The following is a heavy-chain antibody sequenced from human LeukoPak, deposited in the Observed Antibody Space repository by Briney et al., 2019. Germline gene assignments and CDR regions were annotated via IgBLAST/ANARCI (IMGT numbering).Heavy chain of an antibody. CDR2: IGGSADSA. J-gene: IGHJ3*02. Sequence: GGSLRLSCAASGFTFSIYAMNWVRQAPGKGLEWVSAIGGSADSADYADSVKGRFTISRDDSKNTLYLQMISLRSEDTAVYYCAKDSVAYNGIYDASDIWGQGTMVTVSS. CDR3: AKDSVAYNGIYDASDI. CDR1: GFTFSIYA. V-gene: IGHV3-23*01. D-gene: IGHD1-26*01.